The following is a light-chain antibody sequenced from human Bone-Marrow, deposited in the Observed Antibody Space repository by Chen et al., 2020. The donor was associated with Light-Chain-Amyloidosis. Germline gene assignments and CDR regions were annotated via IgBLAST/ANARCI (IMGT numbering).Light chain of an antibody. CDR2: RDT. J-gene: IGLJ2*01. CDR1: DLPTKY. V-gene: IGLV3-25*03. CDR3: QSADSSGTYEVI. Sequence: SYELTQSPSVSVSPGQTARITCSGDDLPTKYAYWYQQKPGQAPVLVIPRDTERPSGISERFSGSSSGTTATLTISGVQAEDEADYHCQSADSSGTYEVIFGGGTKLTVL.